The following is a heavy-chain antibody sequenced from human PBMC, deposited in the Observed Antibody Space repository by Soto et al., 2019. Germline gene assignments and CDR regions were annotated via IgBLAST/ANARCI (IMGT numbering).Heavy chain of an antibody. Sequence: GGSLRLSCAASRFTFNIYGMHRVRQAPGTGLEWVAVVSYDGTNEYYADSVKGRFTISRDNSKNTLYLEMNSLRPEDTAVYYCARDMSMAVPGRGEYYYYYGMDFWGRGTTVTVSS. D-gene: IGHD6-19*01. J-gene: IGHJ6*02. CDR2: VSYDGTNE. V-gene: IGHV3-30*03. CDR1: RFTFNIYG. CDR3: ARDMSMAVPGRGEYYYYYGMDF.